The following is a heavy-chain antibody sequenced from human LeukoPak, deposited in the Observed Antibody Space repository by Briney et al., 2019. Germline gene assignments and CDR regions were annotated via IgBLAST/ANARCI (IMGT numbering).Heavy chain of an antibody. CDR1: GGSISSYY. J-gene: IGHJ3*02. Sequence: SETLCLTCTVSGGSISSYYWSWIRQPPGKGLEWIGYIYYSGSTNYNPSLKSRVTISVDTSKNQFSLKLSSVTAADTAVYYCARGGALDAFDIWGQGTMVTVSS. V-gene: IGHV4-59*08. CDR2: IYYSGST. D-gene: IGHD1-26*01. CDR3: ARGGALDAFDI.